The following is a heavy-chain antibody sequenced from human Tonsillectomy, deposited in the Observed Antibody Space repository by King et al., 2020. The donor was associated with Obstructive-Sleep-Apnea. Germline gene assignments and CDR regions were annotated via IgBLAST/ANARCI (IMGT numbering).Heavy chain of an antibody. CDR1: GGSFSDYY. D-gene: IGHD6-13*01. J-gene: IGHJ5*02. CDR3: ARGSGAAAVNWFDP. V-gene: IGHV4-34*01. Sequence: VQLQQWGAGLLKPSETLSLTCAVFGGSFSDYYWSLIRQPPGKGLEWIGEINHSGSTNYNPSLKSRVTISVDTSKNQFSLKLSSVTAADTAVYYCARGSGAAAVNWFDPWGQGTLVTVAS. CDR2: INHSGST.